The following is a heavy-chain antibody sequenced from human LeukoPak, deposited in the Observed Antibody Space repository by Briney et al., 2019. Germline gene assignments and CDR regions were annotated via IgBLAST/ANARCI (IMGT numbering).Heavy chain of an antibody. CDR2: ISGSGGST. Sequence: PGGSLRLSCAASGFTFSSYAMSWVRQAPGKGLEWVSAISGSGGSTYYADSVKGRFTISRDNSKNTLYLQMNGLRAEAKAVYYCEPPLQFLVSWGQGTVVAVSS. CDR1: GFTFSSYA. V-gene: IGHV3-23*01. CDR3: EPPLQFLVS. J-gene: IGHJ5*02. D-gene: IGHD3-3*01.